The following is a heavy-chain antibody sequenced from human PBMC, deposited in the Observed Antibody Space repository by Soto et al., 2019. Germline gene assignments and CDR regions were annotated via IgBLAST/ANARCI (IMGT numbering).Heavy chain of an antibody. CDR1: GFTFSSYG. Sequence: GGSLRLSCAASGFTFSSYGMHWVRQAPGKGLEWVAVISYDGSNKYYADSVKGRFTISRDNSKNTLYPQMNSLRAEDTAVYYCAKDVVVGATTGLGDYYYYYGMDVWGQGTTVTVSS. D-gene: IGHD1-26*01. CDR2: ISYDGSNK. CDR3: AKDVVVGATTGLGDYYYYYGMDV. J-gene: IGHJ6*02. V-gene: IGHV3-30*18.